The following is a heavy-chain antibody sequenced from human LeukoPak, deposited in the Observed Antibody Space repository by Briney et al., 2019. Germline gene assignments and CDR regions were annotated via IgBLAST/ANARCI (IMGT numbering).Heavy chain of an antibody. CDR2: IYPRDGST. Sequence: ASVKVSCKASGGTFSSYGISWVRQAPGQGLEWMGMIYPRDGSTSYAQKFQGRVTVTRDTSTSTVHMEPSGLRSEDTAVYYCARDQEGFDYWGQGTLVTVSS. CDR1: GGTFSSYG. CDR3: ARDQEGFDY. J-gene: IGHJ4*02. V-gene: IGHV1-46*01.